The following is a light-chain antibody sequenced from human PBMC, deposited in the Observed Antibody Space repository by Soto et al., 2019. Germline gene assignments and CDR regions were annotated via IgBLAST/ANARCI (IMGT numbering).Light chain of an antibody. Sequence: DIQMTQSPSSLSASVGDRVTTTCRASQSISSYLNWYQQKPGKAPKLLIYAASSLQSGVPSRFSGSGSGTVFTLTISSLQPEDFATYYFLQSYSTPFTFGGGTKVEIK. CDR2: AAS. CDR3: LQSYSTPFT. CDR1: QSISSY. J-gene: IGKJ4*01. V-gene: IGKV1-39*01.